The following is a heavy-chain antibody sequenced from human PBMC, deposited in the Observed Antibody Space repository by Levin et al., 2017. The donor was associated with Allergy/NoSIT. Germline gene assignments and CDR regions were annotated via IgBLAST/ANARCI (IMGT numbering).Heavy chain of an antibody. Sequence: ASETLSLTCTVSGGSISSSSYYWGWIRQPPGKGLEWIGSIYYSGSTYYNPSLKSRVTISVDTSKNQFSLKLSSVTAADTAVYYCARRLRYFDWLRPSPAWFDPWGQGTLVTVSS. CDR3: ARRLRYFDWLRPSPAWFDP. CDR1: GGSISSSSYY. D-gene: IGHD3-9*01. CDR2: IYYSGST. V-gene: IGHV4-39*01. J-gene: IGHJ5*02.